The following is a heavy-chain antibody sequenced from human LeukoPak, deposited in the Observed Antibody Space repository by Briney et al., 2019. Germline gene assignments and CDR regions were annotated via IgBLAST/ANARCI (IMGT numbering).Heavy chain of an antibody. CDR3: AKTFGTIDPFEY. Sequence: GSLRLSCVASGFTFRKFAVSWVRQAPGKGLEWVSSISASGGKTYDADSVKGRFTISRDNSKNTFYLDMNSLRADDTAVYYCAKTFGTIDPFEYWGQGTLVTVSS. V-gene: IGHV3-23*01. CDR1: GFTFRKFA. D-gene: IGHD2-2*01. CDR2: ISASGGKT. J-gene: IGHJ4*02.